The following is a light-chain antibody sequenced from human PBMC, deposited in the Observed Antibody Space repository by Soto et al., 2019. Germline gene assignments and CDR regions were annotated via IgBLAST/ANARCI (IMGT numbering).Light chain of an antibody. CDR2: EVS. CDR1: SRDVGAYNY. Sequence: QSVLTQPPSASGSPGQSVTISCTGTSRDVGAYNYVSWYQQRPGKAPKLIIYEVSNRPSGVPDRFSASKSGNTASLTVSGLQAEDEADYYCSSWTSSVPYVFGSGTKVTV. J-gene: IGLJ1*01. CDR3: SSWTSSVPYV. V-gene: IGLV2-8*01.